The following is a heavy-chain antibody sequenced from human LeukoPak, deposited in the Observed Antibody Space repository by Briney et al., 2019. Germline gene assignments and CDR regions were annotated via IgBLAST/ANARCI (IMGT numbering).Heavy chain of an antibody. V-gene: IGHV4-30-4*08. CDR3: AREVYSNYRWFDP. D-gene: IGHD4-11*01. J-gene: IGHJ5*02. CDR2: IYYSRST. CDR1: GGSISSGDYY. Sequence: SETLSLTCTVSGGSISSGDYYWSWIRQPPGKGLEWIGYIYYSRSTYYNPSLKSRVTISVDTSKNQFSLKLSSVTAADTAVYYCAREVYSNYRWFDPWGQGTLVTVSS.